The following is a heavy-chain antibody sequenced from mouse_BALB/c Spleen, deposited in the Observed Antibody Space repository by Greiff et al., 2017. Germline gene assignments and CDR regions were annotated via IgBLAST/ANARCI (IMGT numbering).Heavy chain of an antibody. CDR3: ARDDYDEGVAY. J-gene: IGHJ3*01. CDR1: GYTFTSYY. V-gene: IGHV1S81*02. D-gene: IGHD2-4*01. Sequence: VQLQQSGAELVKPGASVKLSCTASGYTFTSYYMYWVKQRPGQGLEWIGEINPSNGGTNFNEKFKSKATLTVDKSSSTAYMQLSSLTSEDSAVYYCARDDYDEGVAYWGQGTLVTVSA. CDR2: INPSNGGT.